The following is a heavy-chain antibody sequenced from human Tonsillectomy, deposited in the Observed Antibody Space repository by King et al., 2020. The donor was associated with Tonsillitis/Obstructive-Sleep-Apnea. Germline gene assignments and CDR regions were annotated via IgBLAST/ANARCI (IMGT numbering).Heavy chain of an antibody. D-gene: IGHD3-3*02. CDR2: IWYDSRNK. Sequence: VQLVESGGGVVQPGRSLRLSCAASGFNFDDYGMHWVRQAPGKGLEWVAVIWYDSRNKEYAASVKGRCTLSRDNSKNTANLQIDNLRAEDTAVYYCAKSEGHFAEPIDFWGQGTLVTVSS. V-gene: IGHV3-33*06. J-gene: IGHJ4*02. CDR1: GFNFDDYG. CDR3: AKSEGHFAEPIDF.